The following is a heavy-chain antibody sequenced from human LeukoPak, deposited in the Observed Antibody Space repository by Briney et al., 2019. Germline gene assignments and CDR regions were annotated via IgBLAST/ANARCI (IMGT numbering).Heavy chain of an antibody. D-gene: IGHD2-21*01. V-gene: IGHV3-64D*09. CDR3: VNIALAVY. CDR2: ISSDGGST. Sequence: GGSLRLSCSASGFTFSDYALYWVRQAPGKGREYASAISSDGGSTYYADSVKGRFTISRDNSKNTVYLQMSSLRTEETAVYYCVNIALAVYWGQGTLVTVSS. CDR1: GFTFSDYA. J-gene: IGHJ4*02.